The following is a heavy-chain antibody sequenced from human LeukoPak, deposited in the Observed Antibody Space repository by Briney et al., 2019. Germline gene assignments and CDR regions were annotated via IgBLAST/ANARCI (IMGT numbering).Heavy chain of an antibody. CDR3: AKDSVGSSWYDWFDP. D-gene: IGHD6-13*01. Sequence: GGSLRLSCAASGFTFSSCAMSWVRQAPGKGLEWVSAISGSGGSTYYADSVKGRFTISRDNSKNTLYLQMNSLRAEDTAVYYCAKDSVGSSWYDWFDPWGQGTLVTVSS. V-gene: IGHV3-23*01. CDR1: GFTFSSCA. J-gene: IGHJ5*02. CDR2: ISGSGGST.